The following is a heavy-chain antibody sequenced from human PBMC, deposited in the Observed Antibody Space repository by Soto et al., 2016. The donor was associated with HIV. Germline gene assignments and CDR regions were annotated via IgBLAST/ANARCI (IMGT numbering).Heavy chain of an antibody. D-gene: IGHD3-22*01. Sequence: EVQLVESGGGLVQPGGSLKPSCGASGFSFSGSAMHWVRQASGKGLEWVGRIRSKANRYATAYAASVKGRFTISRDDSKNTAYLQMNSLKTEDTAVYYCTRNDPRYDSSGIRGAAFDIWGQGTMVTVSS. V-gene: IGHV3-73*01. J-gene: IGHJ3*02. CDR2: IRSKANRYAT. CDR1: GFSFSGSA. CDR3: TRNDPRYDSSGIRGAAFDI.